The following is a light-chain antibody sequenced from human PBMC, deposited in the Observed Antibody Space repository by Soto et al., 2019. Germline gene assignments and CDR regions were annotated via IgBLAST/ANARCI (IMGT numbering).Light chain of an antibody. J-gene: IGLJ2*01. V-gene: IGLV1-51*01. CDR2: DND. CDR1: SSNIGNNY. CDR3: ATWDSSLSAGV. Sequence: QSVLTQPPSVSAAPGQKVTISCSGSSSNIGNNYVSWYQQLPGTAPKLHIYDNDKRPSGIPDRFSGSKSGTSATLGVTGLQTGDEADYYCATWDSSLSAGVFGGGTKLTVL.